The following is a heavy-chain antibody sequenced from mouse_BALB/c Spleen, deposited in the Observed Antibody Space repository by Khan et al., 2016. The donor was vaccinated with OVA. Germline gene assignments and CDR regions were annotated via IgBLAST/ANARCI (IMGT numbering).Heavy chain of an antibody. CDR2: VSTGGGYT. D-gene: IGHD1-1*01. CDR1: GFTFSTYG. V-gene: IGHV5-6*01. Sequence: EVELVESWGDLVKPGGSLKLSCAASGFTFSTYGMSWVRQTPDKRLQWLATVSTGGGYTSYPDSVKGRFTISRDNAKNTLYLKMGGLKSEDTTMFYCTRLAYYYDGEGFDYWGQGTLVTVSA. CDR3: TRLAYYYDGEGFDY. J-gene: IGHJ3*01.